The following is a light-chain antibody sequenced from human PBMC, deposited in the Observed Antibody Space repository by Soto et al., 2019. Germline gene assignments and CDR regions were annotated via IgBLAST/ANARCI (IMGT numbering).Light chain of an antibody. V-gene: IGKV3-15*01. CDR3: QQYNNCPQT. Sequence: EIVMTQSPATLSVSPGERATLSCRASKSVSGNLAWYQQKPGQAPRLLIYGASTRSTAIPARFSGSGSGTEFTLTISSLQSEDFAVYYCQQYNNCPQTFGEGTKVEIK. J-gene: IGKJ1*01. CDR1: KSVSGN. CDR2: GAS.